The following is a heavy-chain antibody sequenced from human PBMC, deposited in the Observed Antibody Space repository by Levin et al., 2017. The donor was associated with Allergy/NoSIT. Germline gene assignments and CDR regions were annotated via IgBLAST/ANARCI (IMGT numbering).Heavy chain of an antibody. J-gene: IGHJ6*02. CDR3: AKSVVPVTLRGQRVHTYTYAMDV. CDR1: GFTFSAYA. CDR2: IRGTSGGV. D-gene: IGHD5-18*01. Sequence: GESLKISCVASGFTFSAYAMTWVRQVPGKGLEWVSVIRGTSGGVYYADSVAGRFIISRDNSLNTLYLQLNTLMVEDTAIYYCAKSVVPVTLRGQRVHTYTYAMDVWGQGTPVTVS. V-gene: IGHV3-23*01.